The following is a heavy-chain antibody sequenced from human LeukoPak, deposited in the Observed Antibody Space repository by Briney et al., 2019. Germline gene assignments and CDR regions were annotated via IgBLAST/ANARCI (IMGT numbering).Heavy chain of an antibody. Sequence: GESLKISCKGSGYSFTSYWIGWVRQMPGKGLEWMVIIYPGDSDTRYSPSFQGQVTISADKSISTAYLQWSSLKASDTAMYYCARSSSSWYYWFDPWGQGTLVTVSS. V-gene: IGHV5-51*01. CDR2: IYPGDSDT. J-gene: IGHJ5*02. CDR3: ARSSSSWYYWFDP. CDR1: GYSFTSYW. D-gene: IGHD6-13*01.